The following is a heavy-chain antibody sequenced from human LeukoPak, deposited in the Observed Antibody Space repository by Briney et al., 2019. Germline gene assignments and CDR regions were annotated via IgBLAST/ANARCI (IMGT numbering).Heavy chain of an antibody. Sequence: SGTLSLTCTVSGGSISSGDYYWSWIRQPPGKGLEWIGYIYYSGSTYYNPSLKSRVTISVDTSKNQFSLKLSSVTAADTAVYYCARGVRGYSYGRGSHYFDYWGQGTLVTVSS. CDR2: IYYSGST. J-gene: IGHJ4*02. D-gene: IGHD5-18*01. CDR3: ARGVRGYSYGRGSHYFDY. CDR1: GGSISSGDYY. V-gene: IGHV4-30-4*01.